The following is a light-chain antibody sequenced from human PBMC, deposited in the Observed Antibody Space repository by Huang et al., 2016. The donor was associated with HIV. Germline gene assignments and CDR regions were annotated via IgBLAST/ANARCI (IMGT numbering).Light chain of an antibody. CDR2: GSS. J-gene: IGKJ4*01. V-gene: IGKV3-20*01. CDR1: QSVGNNF. CDR3: HQYDSSHT. Sequence: IGLTQSPGTLSLSPGDRATLPCRASQSVGNNFLPGYKQNPGQAPRLLIYGSSSRATGIPDRFSGSGSGTDFTLTISRLEPEDFAVYYCHQYDSSHTFGGGTKVEMK.